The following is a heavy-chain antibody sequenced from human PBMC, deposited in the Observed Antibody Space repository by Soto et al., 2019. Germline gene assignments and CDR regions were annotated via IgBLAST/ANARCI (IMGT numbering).Heavy chain of an antibody. D-gene: IGHD5-12*01. J-gene: IGHJ6*02. Sequence: QVQLVQSGAEVKKPGASVKVSCKASGYTFTGYFMHWVRQAPGQGLEWMGWINPNSGGTNYAQKFQGWVTMTRDTSISTAYMELSGLKSDDTAVYYCARAGGYGYGLDVWGQGTTVTVSS. CDR1: GYTFTGYF. CDR2: INPNSGGT. V-gene: IGHV1-2*04. CDR3: ARAGGYGYGLDV.